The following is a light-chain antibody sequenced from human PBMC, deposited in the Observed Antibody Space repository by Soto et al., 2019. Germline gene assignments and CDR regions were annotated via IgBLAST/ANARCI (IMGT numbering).Light chain of an antibody. CDR3: SSYTSRSTWV. CDR2: EVT. V-gene: IGLV2-14*01. Sequence: QSALTQPASVSGSPGQSITISCTGTSSDIGAYDFVSWYQQHPGKAPKLLIFEVTNRPSRVSNRFSGSKSGNTASLSISGLQAEDEADYYCSSYTSRSTWVFGGGTKVTVL. J-gene: IGLJ3*02. CDR1: SSDIGAYDF.